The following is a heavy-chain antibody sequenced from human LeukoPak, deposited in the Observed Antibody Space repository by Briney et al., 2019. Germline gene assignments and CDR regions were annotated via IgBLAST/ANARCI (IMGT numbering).Heavy chain of an antibody. J-gene: IGHJ6*03. CDR2: INPNSGGT. CDR1: GYTFTGYY. D-gene: IGHD2-15*01. CDR3: AREPFRSPYYYYYYYMDV. V-gene: IGHV1-2*02. Sequence: GASVKVSCKASGYTFTGYYMHWVRQAPGQGLEWMGWINPNSGGTNYAQKFQGRVTMTRDTSISTAYMELSRLRSDDTAVYYCAREPFRSPYYYYYYYMDVWGKGTTVTVSS.